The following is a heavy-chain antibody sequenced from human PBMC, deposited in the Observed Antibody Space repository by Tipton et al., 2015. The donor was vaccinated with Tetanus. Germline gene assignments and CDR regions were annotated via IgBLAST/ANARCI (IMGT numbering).Heavy chain of an antibody. V-gene: IGHV3-30*03. CDR3: ARPYYDSVVQLPGDLQL. Sequence: SLRLSCVASGLVSGNYAIHWVRQAPGKGLEWVAVISYDAVNKYYAASVKGRFALSRDDSTNTVYLQMNSLRPEDTAQYFCARPYYDSVVQLPGDLQLWGRGTLVIVSS. CDR2: ISYDAVNK. CDR1: GLVSGNYA. D-gene: IGHD3-22*01. J-gene: IGHJ1*01.